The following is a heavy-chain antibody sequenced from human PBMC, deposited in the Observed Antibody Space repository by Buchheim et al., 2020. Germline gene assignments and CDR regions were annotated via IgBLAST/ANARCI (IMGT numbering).Heavy chain of an antibody. CDR1: GFTFSSYS. CDR2: ISSSSSTI. J-gene: IGHJ6*02. D-gene: IGHD3-3*01. Sequence: EVQLVESGGGLVQPGGSLRLSCAASGFTFSSYSMNWVRQAPGTGLERVSYISSSSSTIYYADSVKGRFTISRDTFKDTLYIQINILRVEDTAVYYCAKVFGPYSLYGLDVWGQGT. CDR3: AKVFGPYSLYGLDV. V-gene: IGHV3-48*01.